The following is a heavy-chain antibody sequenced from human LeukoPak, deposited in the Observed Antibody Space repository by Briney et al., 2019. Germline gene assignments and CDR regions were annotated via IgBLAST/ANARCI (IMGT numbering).Heavy chain of an antibody. V-gene: IGHV3-21*04. CDR1: GFTFSSYW. Sequence: GGSLRLSCAASGFTFSSYWMHWVRQAPGKGLEWVSSISGTSTHIYYADSVKGRFTISRDNSKNTLYLQMNSLRAEDTAVYYCAKATPKSSTSCYDYWGQGTLVTVSS. CDR2: ISGTSTHI. CDR3: AKATPKSSTSCYDY. J-gene: IGHJ4*02. D-gene: IGHD2-2*01.